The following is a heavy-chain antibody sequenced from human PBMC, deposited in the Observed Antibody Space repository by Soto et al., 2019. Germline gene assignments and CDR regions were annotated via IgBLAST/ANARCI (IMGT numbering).Heavy chain of an antibody. Sequence: GGSLRLSCAASEFTFSSYVMSWVRQAPGKGLEWVSTISAGGTGTFYADSVKGLFTISRDNSKNTLYLQMNSLRVEDTALYHCEPKHNSSGWYFDIWGRGTLFTVSS. V-gene: IGHV3-23*01. D-gene: IGHD3-22*01. CDR3: EPKHNSSGWYFDI. CDR2: ISAGGTGT. J-gene: IGHJ2*01. CDR1: EFTFSSYV.